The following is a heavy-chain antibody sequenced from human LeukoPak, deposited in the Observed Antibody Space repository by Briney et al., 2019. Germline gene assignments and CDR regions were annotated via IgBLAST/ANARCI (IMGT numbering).Heavy chain of an antibody. CDR1: GYTFTGYY. V-gene: IGHV1-2*02. J-gene: IGHJ6*03. CDR3: ARDPRRDGYNYYYYYMDV. D-gene: IGHD5-24*01. Sequence: VASVKVSCKASGYTFTGYYMHWVRQAPGQGLEWMGWINPNSGGTNYVQKFQGRVTMTRDTSISTAYMELSRLRSDDTAVYYCARDPRRDGYNYYYYYMDVWGKGTTVTVSS. CDR2: INPNSGGT.